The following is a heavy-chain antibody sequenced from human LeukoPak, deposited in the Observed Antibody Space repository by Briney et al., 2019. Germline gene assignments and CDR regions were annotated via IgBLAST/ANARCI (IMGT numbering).Heavy chain of an antibody. J-gene: IGHJ6*03. CDR2: ISSSGSTI. CDR3: AKASGYYYMDV. Sequence: GGSLRLSCAASGFTFSSYSMNWVRQAPGKGLEWVSYISSSGSTIYYADSVKGRFTISRDNAKNSLYLQMNSLRAEDTAVYYCAKASGYYYMDVWGKGTTVTVSS. V-gene: IGHV3-48*04. CDR1: GFTFSSYS.